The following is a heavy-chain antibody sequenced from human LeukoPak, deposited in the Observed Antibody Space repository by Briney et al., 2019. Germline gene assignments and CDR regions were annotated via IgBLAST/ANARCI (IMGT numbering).Heavy chain of an antibody. V-gene: IGHV4-59*12. CDR3: ARIGGSFPSLDS. D-gene: IGHD1-26*01. CDR1: GGSISTYY. Sequence: PSGTLSLTCTVSGGSISTYYWTWIRQPPGKGLVWIGYIYYSGSTNYNPSLKSRVTISVDTSKNQFSLNLSSVTAADTAVYYCARIGGSFPSLDSWGQGTLVTVSS. J-gene: IGHJ5*01. CDR2: IYYSGST.